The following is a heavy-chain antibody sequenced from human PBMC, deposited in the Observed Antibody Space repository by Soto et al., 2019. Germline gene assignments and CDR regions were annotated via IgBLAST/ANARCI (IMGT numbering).Heavy chain of an antibody. V-gene: IGHV4-34*01. CDR1: GGSFSGYY. CDR3: ARGADVGVPAAIRAFDI. Sequence: QVQLQQWGAGLLKPSETLSLTGAVYGGSFSGYYWSWIRQPPGKGLEWIGEINHSGSTNYNPSLMSRVTISVDTSKNQFSLRLSSVTAADTAVYYCARGADVGVPAAIRAFDIWGQGTMVTVSS. D-gene: IGHD2-2*02. CDR2: INHSGST. J-gene: IGHJ3*02.